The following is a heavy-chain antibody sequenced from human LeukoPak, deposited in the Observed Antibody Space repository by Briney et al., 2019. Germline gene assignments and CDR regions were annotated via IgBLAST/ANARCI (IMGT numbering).Heavy chain of an antibody. CDR3: ARPSGMVRGVEYFDC. D-gene: IGHD3-10*01. V-gene: IGHV5-51*01. CDR1: GYSFTSYW. J-gene: IGHJ4*02. CDR2: IYPGDSDT. Sequence: GESLKISCKGSGYSFTSYWIGWVRQMPGKGLEWMGIIYPGDSDTRYSPSFQGQVTISADKSISTAYLQWSSLKASDTAMYYCARPSGMVRGVEYFDCWGQGTLVTVSS.